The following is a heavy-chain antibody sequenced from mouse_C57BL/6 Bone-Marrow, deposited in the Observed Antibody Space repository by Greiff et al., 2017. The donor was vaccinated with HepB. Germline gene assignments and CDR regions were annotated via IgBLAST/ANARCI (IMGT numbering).Heavy chain of an antibody. Sequence: QVQLKQPGAELVRPGTSVKLSCKASGYTFTSYWMHWVKQRPGQGLEWIGVIDPSDSYTNYNQKFKGTATLTVDTSSSTAYMQLSSLTSEDSAVYYCARRSYGSSYFDYWGQGTTLTVSS. D-gene: IGHD1-1*01. V-gene: IGHV1-59*01. CDR1: GYTFTSYW. J-gene: IGHJ2*01. CDR3: ARRSYGSSYFDY. CDR2: IDPSDSYT.